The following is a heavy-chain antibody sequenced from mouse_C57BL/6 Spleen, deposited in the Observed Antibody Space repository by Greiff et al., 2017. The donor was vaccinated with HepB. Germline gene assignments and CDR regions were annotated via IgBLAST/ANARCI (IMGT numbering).Heavy chain of an antibody. V-gene: IGHV1-55*01. CDR3: ARCGGIYSNYDYYAMDY. CDR1: GYTFTSYW. CDR2: IYPGSGST. J-gene: IGHJ4*01. Sequence: QVQLQQSGAELVKPGASVKMSCKASGYTFTSYWITWVKQRPGQGLEWIGDIYPGSGSTNYNEKFKSKATLTVDTSSSTAYMQLSSLTSEDSAVYYCARCGGIYSNYDYYAMDYWGQGTSVTVAS. D-gene: IGHD2-5*01.